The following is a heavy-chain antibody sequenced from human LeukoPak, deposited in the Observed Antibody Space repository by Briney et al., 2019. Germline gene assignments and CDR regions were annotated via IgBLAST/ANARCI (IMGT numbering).Heavy chain of an antibody. CDR3: VKSGYNRFDY. Sequence: GGSLRLSCAASGFTFSNYWMTWVRRAPGKGLEWVANIRPDGSVIHYVDSVKGRFTISRDTSKNTLYLQMNSLRAEDTAVYFCVKSGYNRFDYWGQGTLVTVSS. CDR1: GFTFSNYW. CDR2: IRPDGSVI. V-gene: IGHV3-7*03. J-gene: IGHJ4*02. D-gene: IGHD5-24*01.